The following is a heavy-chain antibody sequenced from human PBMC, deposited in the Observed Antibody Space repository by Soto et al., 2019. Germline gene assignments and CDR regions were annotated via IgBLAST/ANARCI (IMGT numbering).Heavy chain of an antibody. CDR1: GYTFTSYG. D-gene: IGHD2-15*01. CDR3: ARAYSPGLFDP. V-gene: IGHV1-18*01. CDR2: ISANNGNT. Sequence: QVQLVQSGAEVKKPGASVKVSCKASGYTFTSYGISWVRQAPGQGLEWMGWISANNGNTKYAQNFQGRVTMTTDTSTSTAYRELRCLRSDDTAVYYCARAYSPGLFDPWGQGTLVTVSS. J-gene: IGHJ5*02.